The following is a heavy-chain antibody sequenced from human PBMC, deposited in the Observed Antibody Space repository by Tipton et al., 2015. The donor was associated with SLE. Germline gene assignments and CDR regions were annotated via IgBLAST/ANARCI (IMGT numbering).Heavy chain of an antibody. D-gene: IGHD1-14*01. J-gene: IGHJ4*02. CDR1: GHSISSGYY. V-gene: IGHV4-38-2*02. Sequence: GLVKPSETLSLICNVSGHSISSGYYWGWIRQTPGKGLEWIGYVYTSGSTIYNPSLKSRVTISVDTSKNQVSLKLNSVTAADTAVYYCARGKTRVEYWGQGTLVTVSS. CDR2: VYTSGST. CDR3: ARGKTRVEY.